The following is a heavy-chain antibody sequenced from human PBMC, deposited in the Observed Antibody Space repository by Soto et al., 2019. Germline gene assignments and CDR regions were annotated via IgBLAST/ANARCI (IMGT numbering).Heavy chain of an antibody. CDR1: GFTFSSYA. CDR3: AKDPTPESPDLWDGSGSYPSD. CDR2: ISGSGGST. Sequence: GGSLRLSCAASGFTFSSYAMSWVRQAPGKGLEWVSAISGSGGSTYYADSVKGRFTISRDNSKNTLYLQINSLRAEDTAVYYCAKDPTPESPDLWDGSGSYPSDWGQGTLVTVSS. V-gene: IGHV3-23*01. D-gene: IGHD3-10*01. J-gene: IGHJ4*02.